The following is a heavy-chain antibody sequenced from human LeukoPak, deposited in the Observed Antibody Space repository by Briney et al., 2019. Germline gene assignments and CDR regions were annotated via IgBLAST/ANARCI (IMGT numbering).Heavy chain of an antibody. V-gene: IGHV3-48*04. D-gene: IGHD3-16*01. CDR2: ISSSGSTI. CDR1: GFTFSSYS. CDR3: ARGFDRRRYYYYYMDV. J-gene: IGHJ6*03. Sequence: GGSLRLSCAASGFTFSSYSMNWVRQAPGKGLEWVSYISSSGSTIYYADSVKGRFTISRDNAKNSLYLQMNSLRAEDTAVYYCARGFDRRRYYYYYMDVWGKGTTVTVSS.